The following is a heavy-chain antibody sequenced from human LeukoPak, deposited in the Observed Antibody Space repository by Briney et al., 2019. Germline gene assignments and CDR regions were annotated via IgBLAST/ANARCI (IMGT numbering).Heavy chain of an antibody. Sequence: GASVKVSCKASGYTFTSYDINWVRQATGQGLEWMGWMNPSSGNTGYAQKFQGRVTMTRNTSISTAYMELSSLRSEDTAVYYCARRPSPLRGYFDCWGQGTLVTVSS. CDR2: MNPSSGNT. CDR1: GYTFTSYD. J-gene: IGHJ4*02. D-gene: IGHD2-21*02. V-gene: IGHV1-8*01. CDR3: ARRPSPLRGYFDC.